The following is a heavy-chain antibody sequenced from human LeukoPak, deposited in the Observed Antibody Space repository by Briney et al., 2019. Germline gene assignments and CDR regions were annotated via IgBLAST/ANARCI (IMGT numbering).Heavy chain of an antibody. Sequence: PGGSLRLSCAASGFTFSSYAMHWVRQAPGKGLEWVAVISYDGSNKYYADSVKGRFTISRDNSKNTLYLQMNSLRAEDTAVYYCARDLRGSETSYYFDYWGQGTLVTVSS. D-gene: IGHD5-12*01. CDR1: GFTFSSYA. J-gene: IGHJ4*02. CDR2: ISYDGSNK. V-gene: IGHV3-30-3*01. CDR3: ARDLRGSETSYYFDY.